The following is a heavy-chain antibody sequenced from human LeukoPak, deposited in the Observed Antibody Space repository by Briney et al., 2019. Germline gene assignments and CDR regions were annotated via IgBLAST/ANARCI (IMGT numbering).Heavy chain of an antibody. CDR1: GGTFSSYA. V-gene: IGHV1-69*13. D-gene: IGHD3-22*01. J-gene: IGHJ4*02. CDR3: AREWNYYDSSYFDY. Sequence: GASVKVSCKASGGTFSSYAIGWVRQAPGQGLEWMGGIIPIFGTANYAQKFQGRVTITADESTSTAYMELSSLRSEDTAVYYCAREWNYYDSSYFDYWGQGTLVTVSS. CDR2: IIPIFGTA.